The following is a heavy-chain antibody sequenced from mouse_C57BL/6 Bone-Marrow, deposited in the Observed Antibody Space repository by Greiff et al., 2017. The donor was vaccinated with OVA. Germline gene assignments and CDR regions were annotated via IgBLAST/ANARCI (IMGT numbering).Heavy chain of an antibody. V-gene: IGHV14-4*01. CDR1: GFDIKDDY. CDR3: TTLWSYFDY. Sequence: VQLQQSGAELVRPGASVKLSCTASGFDIKDDYMHWVKQRPEQGLEWIGWIDPENGDTEYASKFQGKATITADTSSNTAYLQLSSLTSEDTAVYYCTTLWSYFDYWGQGTTLTVSS. J-gene: IGHJ2*01. D-gene: IGHD1-1*01. CDR2: IDPENGDT.